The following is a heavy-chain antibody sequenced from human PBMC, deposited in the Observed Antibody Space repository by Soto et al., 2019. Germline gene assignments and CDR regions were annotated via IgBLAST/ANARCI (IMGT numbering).Heavy chain of an antibody. CDR2: IRSKAYGGTT. Sequence: GGSLRLSCTASGFTFGDYAMSWFRQAPGKGLEWVGFIRSKAYGGTTEYAASVKGRFTISRDDSKSIAYLQMNSLKTEDTAVYYCTSPSSGSYYGFDYWGQGTLVTVSS. V-gene: IGHV3-49*03. CDR1: GFTFGDYA. J-gene: IGHJ4*02. CDR3: TSPSSGSYYGFDY. D-gene: IGHD3-10*01.